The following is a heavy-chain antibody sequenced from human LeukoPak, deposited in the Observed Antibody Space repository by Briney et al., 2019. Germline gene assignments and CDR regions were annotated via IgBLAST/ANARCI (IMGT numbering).Heavy chain of an antibody. CDR2: ISSSGSTI. V-gene: IGHV3-11*04. CDR3: ARAHYYDSSGLDY. Sequence: GGSLRLSCAASGFTFSDCYMSWIRQAPGKGLEWVSYISSSGSTIYYADSVKGRFTISRDNAKNSLYLQVNSLRAEDTAVYYCARAHYYDSSGLDYWGQGTLVTVSS. CDR1: GFTFSDCY. D-gene: IGHD3-22*01. J-gene: IGHJ4*02.